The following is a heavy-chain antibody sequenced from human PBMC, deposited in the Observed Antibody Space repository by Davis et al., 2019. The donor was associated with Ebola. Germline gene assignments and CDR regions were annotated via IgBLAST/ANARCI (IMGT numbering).Heavy chain of an antibody. V-gene: IGHV3-23*01. J-gene: IGHJ3*02. CDR3: AKDRGSGWFDAFDI. CDR1: GFTFSNYA. CDR2: ITGSGFAT. Sequence: GGSLRLSCAASGFTFSNYAMNWVRQAPGKGLEWVSDITGSGFATHYADSVTGRFTISRDNSKHIVYLQMISLRAEDTAVYYCAKDRGSGWFDAFDIWGQGTRVTVSS. D-gene: IGHD6-19*01.